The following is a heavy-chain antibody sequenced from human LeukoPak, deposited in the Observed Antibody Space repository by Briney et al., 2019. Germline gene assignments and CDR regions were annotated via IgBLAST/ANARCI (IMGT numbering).Heavy chain of an antibody. J-gene: IGHJ5*01. V-gene: IGHV3-21*01. Sequence: GGSLRLSCAASGFSFTDSTMNWVRQAPGKGLEWVSSISSSSTYIYYADSVKGRFTISRDNAKNSLFLQINSLRAEDTAVFYCAREADGYNSNWLDSWGQGTLVTASS. CDR1: GFSFTDST. D-gene: IGHD5-24*01. CDR2: ISSSSTYI. CDR3: AREADGYNSNWLDS.